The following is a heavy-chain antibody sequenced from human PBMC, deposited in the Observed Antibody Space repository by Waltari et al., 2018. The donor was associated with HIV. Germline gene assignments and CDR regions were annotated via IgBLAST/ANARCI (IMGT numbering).Heavy chain of an antibody. CDR3: VRGYAAAAPYYGLDV. J-gene: IGHJ6*02. Sequence: VRLESWGTGTLKPSETMSLSCSVYGGSFSGSYWSWIRQFPERGLEWIAEVNHVGSAKYNPSLESRVSISVDTSKKQFYLKVRSVTAADTAVYYCVRGYAAAAPYYGLDVWGQGTAVSVSS. CDR1: GGSFSGSY. CDR2: VNHVGSA. D-gene: IGHD6-13*01. V-gene: IGHV4-34*02.